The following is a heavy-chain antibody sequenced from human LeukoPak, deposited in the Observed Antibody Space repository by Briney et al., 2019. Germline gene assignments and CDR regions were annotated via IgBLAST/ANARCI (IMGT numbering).Heavy chain of an antibody. Sequence: ASVKVSCKASGGTFSSYAISWVRQAPGQGLEWMGRIIPIFGTANYAQKFQGRVTITTDESTSTAYMELSSLRSEDTAVYYCAREIVGATGGYFDYWGQGTLVTVSS. V-gene: IGHV1-69*05. CDR2: IIPIFGTA. CDR3: AREIVGATGGYFDY. D-gene: IGHD1-26*01. CDR1: GGTFSSYA. J-gene: IGHJ4*02.